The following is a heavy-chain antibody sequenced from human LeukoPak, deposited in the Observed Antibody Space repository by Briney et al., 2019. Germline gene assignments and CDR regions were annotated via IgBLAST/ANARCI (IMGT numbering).Heavy chain of an antibody. CDR1: GFTFSSYG. J-gene: IGHJ4*02. V-gene: IGHV3-33*01. Sequence: GGSLRLSCAASGFTFSSYGMHWVRQAPGKGLEWVAVIWYDGSNKYYADSVKGRFTISRDNSKNTLYLQMNSLRAEDTAVYYCARDHSLRHFDYWGQGTLVTVSS. D-gene: IGHD2-15*01. CDR2: IWYDGSNK. CDR3: ARDHSLRHFDY.